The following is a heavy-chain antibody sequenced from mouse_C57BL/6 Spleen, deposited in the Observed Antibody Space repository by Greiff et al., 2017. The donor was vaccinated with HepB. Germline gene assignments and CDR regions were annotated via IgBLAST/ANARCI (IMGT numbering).Heavy chain of an antibody. V-gene: IGHV1-69*01. D-gene: IGHD4-1*01. Sequence: VQLQQPGAELVMPGASVKLSCKASGYTFTSYWMHWVKQRPGQGLEWIGEIDPSDSYTNYNQKFKGKSTLTVDKSSSTAYMQLSSLTSEDSAVYYCARKGANWDVFDYWGQGTTLTVSS. CDR2: IDPSDSYT. CDR1: GYTFTSYW. CDR3: ARKGANWDVFDY. J-gene: IGHJ2*01.